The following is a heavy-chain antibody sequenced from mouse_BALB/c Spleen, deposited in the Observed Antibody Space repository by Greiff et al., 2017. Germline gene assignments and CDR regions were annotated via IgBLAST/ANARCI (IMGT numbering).Heavy chain of an antibody. CDR2: INPSNGRT. CDR3: ARVELLGFAY. V-gene: IGHV1S81*02. Sequence: VQLQQPGAELVKPGASVKLSCKASGYTFTSYWMHWVKQRPGQGLEWIGEINPSNGRTNYNEKFKSKATLTVDKSSSTAYMQLSSLTSEDSAVYYCARVELLGFAYWGQGTLVTVSA. J-gene: IGHJ3*01. CDR1: GYTFTSYW. D-gene: IGHD1-1*01.